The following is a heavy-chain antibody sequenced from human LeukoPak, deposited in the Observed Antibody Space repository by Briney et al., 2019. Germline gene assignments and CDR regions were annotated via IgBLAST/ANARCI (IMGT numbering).Heavy chain of an antibody. CDR3: ARLGRVRIPTYYYYGMDV. D-gene: IGHD1-26*01. J-gene: IGHJ6*02. CDR2: INHSGGT. Sequence: SETLSLTCAVYGGSSSGYYWSWIRQPPGKGLEWIGEINHSGGTNYNPSLKSRVTISVDTSKNQFSLKLSSVTAADTAVYYCARLGRVRIPTYYYYGMDVWGQGTTVTVSS. CDR1: GGSSSGYY. V-gene: IGHV4-34*01.